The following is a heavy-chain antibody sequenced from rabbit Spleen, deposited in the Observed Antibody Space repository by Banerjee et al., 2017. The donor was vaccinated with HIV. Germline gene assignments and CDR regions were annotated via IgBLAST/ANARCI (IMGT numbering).Heavy chain of an antibody. D-gene: IGHD1-1*01. CDR2: IYTGSGSA. CDR1: GFSFSSSYW. CDR3: AGDHAISGYRFNL. J-gene: IGHJ4*01. Sequence: QEQLEESGGDLVQPEGSLTLTCTASGFSFSSSYWIFWVRQAPGKGLEWIGCIYTGSGSAYYASWAKGRLTISKTSSTTVTLQMTSLTAADTATYFCAGDHAISGYRFNLWGPGTLVTVS. V-gene: IGHV1S45*01.